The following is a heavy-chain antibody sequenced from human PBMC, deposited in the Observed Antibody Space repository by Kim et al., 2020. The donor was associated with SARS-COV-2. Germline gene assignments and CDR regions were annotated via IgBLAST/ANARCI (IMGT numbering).Heavy chain of an antibody. V-gene: IGHV3-23*01. D-gene: IGHD4-17*01. CDR2: SA. CDR3: AKGRSAFDV. Sequence: SAYYADAVKGRFTISRDNSTNTLYLQMNSQRAEDTAVYYCAKGRSAFDVWGRGTLVTVSS. J-gene: IGHJ3*01.